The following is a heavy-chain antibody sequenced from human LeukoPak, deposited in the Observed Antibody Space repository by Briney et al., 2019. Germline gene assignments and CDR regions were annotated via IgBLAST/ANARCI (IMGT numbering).Heavy chain of an antibody. CDR3: AHLAYCGGDCYTDLYYFDY. CDR2: IYWDDDK. V-gene: IGHV2-5*02. J-gene: IGHJ4*02. CDR1: GFSLSTSGVG. Sequence: SGPTLVKPTQTLTLTCTFPGFSLSTSGVGVGWIRQPPGKALEWLALIYWDDDKSYSPSLKSRLTITKDTSKNQVVLTMTNMDPVDTGTYYCAHLAYCGGDCYTDLYYFDYWGQGTLVSVPS. D-gene: IGHD2-21*02.